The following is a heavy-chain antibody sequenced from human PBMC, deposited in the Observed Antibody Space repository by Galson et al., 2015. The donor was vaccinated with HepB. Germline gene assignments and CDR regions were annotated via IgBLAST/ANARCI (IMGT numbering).Heavy chain of an antibody. CDR3: TGLAVAGEDY. J-gene: IGHJ4*02. CDR2: IRSKANSYAT. Sequence: SLRLSCAASGFTFSGSAMHWVRQASGKGLEWVGRIRSKANSYATAYAASVKGRFTISRDDSKNTAYLQMNSLKTEDTAVYYCTGLAVAGEDYWGQGTLVTVSS. CDR1: GFTFSGSA. V-gene: IGHV3-73*01. D-gene: IGHD6-19*01.